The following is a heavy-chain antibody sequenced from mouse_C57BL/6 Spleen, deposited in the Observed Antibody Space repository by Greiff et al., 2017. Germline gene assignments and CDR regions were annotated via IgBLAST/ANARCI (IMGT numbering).Heavy chain of an antibody. V-gene: IGHV1-82*01. Sequence: VQLQQSGPELVKPGASVKISCKASGYAFSSSWMNWVKQRPGKGLEWIGRIYPGDGDTNYNGKFKGKATLTADKSSSTAYMQLSSLTSEDSAVYFCARRDSSGYEAMDYWGQGTSVTVSS. CDR2: IYPGDGDT. J-gene: IGHJ4*01. CDR3: ARRDSSGYEAMDY. D-gene: IGHD3-2*02. CDR1: GYAFSSSW.